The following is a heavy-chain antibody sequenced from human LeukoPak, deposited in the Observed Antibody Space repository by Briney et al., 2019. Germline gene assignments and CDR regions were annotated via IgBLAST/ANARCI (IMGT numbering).Heavy chain of an antibody. CDR3: ARQCSSTSCWPRRHKYGMDV. D-gene: IGHD2-2*01. J-gene: IGHJ6*02. CDR2: IYSGGST. CDR1: GFTVSSNY. V-gene: IGHV3-66*04. Sequence: PGGSLRLSCAASGFTVSSNYMSWVRQAPGKGLEWVSVIYSGGSTNYADSVKGRFTISRDNSKNTLYLQMNSLRAEDTAVYYCARQCSSTSCWPRRHKYGMDVWGQGTTVTVSS.